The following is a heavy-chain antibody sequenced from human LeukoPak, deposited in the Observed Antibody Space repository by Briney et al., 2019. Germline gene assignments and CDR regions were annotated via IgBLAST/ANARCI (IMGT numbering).Heavy chain of an antibody. CDR3: ARAWGFVDY. V-gene: IGHV4-59*01. CDR2: IYYAGRT. CDR1: GGSLNNSY. D-gene: IGHD7-27*01. Sequence: PSETLSLTCNVSGGSLNNSYWSWIRQPPGKGLEWLGSIYYAGRTNYNPSLKSRVTVSVDTSKNQFSLKLTSVTAADTAAYYCARAWGFVDYWGQGTLVTVSS. J-gene: IGHJ4*02.